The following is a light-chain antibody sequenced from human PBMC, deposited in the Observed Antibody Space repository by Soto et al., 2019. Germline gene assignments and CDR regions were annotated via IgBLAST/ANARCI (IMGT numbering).Light chain of an antibody. CDR3: QQYNTWPAEIT. V-gene: IGKV3D-15*01. CDR1: PSVTNY. CDR2: GAF. Sequence: EIVLTQSPATLSLSPWERATLSCRASPSVTNYLAWYQQKPGQAPRLLIYGAFNRATGIPARFSGSGSGTEFTLTISSLQSEDSAVYYCQQYNTWPAEITFGQGTRLEIK. J-gene: IGKJ5*01.